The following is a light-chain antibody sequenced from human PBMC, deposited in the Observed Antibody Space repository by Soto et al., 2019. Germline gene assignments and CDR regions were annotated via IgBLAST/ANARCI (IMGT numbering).Light chain of an antibody. J-gene: IGKJ4*01. CDR1: QNINNY. V-gene: IGKV1-39*01. CDR2: AAS. CDR3: QQSYSSAPLT. Sequence: DIPMTQSPSSLSASVGDRVTITCRASQNINNYLNWYQQKPGQAPKLLIYAASILHSGVPSRFSGSGSGTDFTLTINNLQPEDFASYYCQQSYSSAPLTFGGGTKVEIK.